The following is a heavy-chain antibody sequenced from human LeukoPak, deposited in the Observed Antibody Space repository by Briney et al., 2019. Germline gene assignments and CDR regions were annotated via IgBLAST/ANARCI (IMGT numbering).Heavy chain of an antibody. Sequence: GASVKVSCKASGGTFSSYAISWVRQAPGQGLEWMGGIIPIFGTANYAQKFQGRVTITADESTSTAYMELSSLRSEDTAVYYCAGGTRYSNSWSAFDYWGQGTLVTVSS. D-gene: IGHD6-13*01. CDR2: IIPIFGTA. V-gene: IGHV1-69*13. J-gene: IGHJ4*02. CDR1: GGTFSSYA. CDR3: AGGTRYSNSWSAFDY.